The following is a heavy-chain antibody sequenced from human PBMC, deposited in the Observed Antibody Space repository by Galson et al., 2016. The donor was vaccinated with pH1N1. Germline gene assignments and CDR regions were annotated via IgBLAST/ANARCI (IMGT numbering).Heavy chain of an antibody. D-gene: IGHD6-19*01. CDR3: ARGPWTSSWDGSGWFSSNFES. CDR2: ILPFFGTP. CDR1: ARTFTSSA. Sequence: SVKVSCKGSARTFTSSAITWVRQAPGQQFEWMGGILPFFGTPNYAQKFRHRFTITADRSTSTVFMDLGTLRSEDTAVYYCARGPWTSSWDGSGWFSSNFESWGQGTLVIVSS. J-gene: IGHJ4*02. V-gene: IGHV1-69*06.